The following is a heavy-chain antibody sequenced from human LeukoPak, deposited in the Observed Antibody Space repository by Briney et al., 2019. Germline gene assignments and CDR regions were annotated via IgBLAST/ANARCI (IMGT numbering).Heavy chain of an antibody. V-gene: IGHV3-21*01. CDR2: ISSGSDYI. CDR3: TRDLSLAAPQGFDY. Sequence: GGSLRLSCTASGFTFRRYSFNWVRQAPGKGLEWVSTISSGSDYIYYADSVRGRFTISRDNAEDSLYLQMNSLRAEDTAVYYCTRDLSLAAPQGFDYWGQGTLVTVSS. CDR1: GFTFRRYS. D-gene: IGHD6-6*01. J-gene: IGHJ4*02.